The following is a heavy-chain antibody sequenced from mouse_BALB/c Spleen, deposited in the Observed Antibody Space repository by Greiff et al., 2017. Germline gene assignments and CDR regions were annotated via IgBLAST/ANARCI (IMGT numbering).Heavy chain of an antibody. V-gene: IGHV5-6-5*01. CDR1: GFTFSSYA. CDR3: ARGGGYGNYAYAMDY. D-gene: IGHD2-10*02. CDR2: ISSGGST. J-gene: IGHJ4*01. Sequence: EVQGVESGGGLVKPGGSLKLSCAASGFTFSSYAMSWVRQTPEKRLEWVASISSGGSTYYPDSVKGRFTISRDNARNILYLQMSSLRSEDTAMYYCARGGGYGNYAYAMDYWGQGTSVTVSS.